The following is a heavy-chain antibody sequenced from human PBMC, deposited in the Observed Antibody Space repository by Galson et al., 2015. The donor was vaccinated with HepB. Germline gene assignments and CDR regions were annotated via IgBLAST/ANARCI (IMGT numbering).Heavy chain of an antibody. CDR1: GFTFSSYA. Sequence: SLRLSCAASGFTFSSYAMHWVRQAPGKGLEWVAVISYDGSNKYYADSVKGRFTISRDNSKNTLYLQMNSLRAGDTAVYYCARGITMIVVVTPDNFDYWGQGTLVTVSS. V-gene: IGHV3-30*04. J-gene: IGHJ4*02. CDR2: ISYDGSNK. CDR3: ARGITMIVVVTPDNFDY. D-gene: IGHD3-22*01.